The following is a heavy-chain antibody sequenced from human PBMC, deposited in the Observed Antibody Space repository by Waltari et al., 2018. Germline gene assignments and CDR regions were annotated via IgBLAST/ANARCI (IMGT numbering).Heavy chain of an antibody. D-gene: IGHD3-10*01. CDR3: ARAVGYYGSGSYLGY. CDR2: ISYDGSNK. Sequence: QVQLVESGGGVVQPGRSLRLSCAASGFTFSSYAMHWVRQAPGKGLEWVAVISYDGSNKYYADSVKGRFTISRDNSKNTLYLQMNSLRAEDTAVYYCARAVGYYGSGSYLGYWGQGTLVTVSS. J-gene: IGHJ4*02. CDR1: GFTFSSYA. V-gene: IGHV3-30-3*01.